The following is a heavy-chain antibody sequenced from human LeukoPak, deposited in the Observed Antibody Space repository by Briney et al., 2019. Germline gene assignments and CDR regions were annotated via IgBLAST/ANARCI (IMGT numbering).Heavy chain of an antibody. CDR2: ISWNSGSI. J-gene: IGHJ4*02. CDR1: GFTFDDYA. D-gene: IGHD2-2*01. CDR3: AKSPSIVVVPARGFDY. Sequence: GRSLRLSCAASGFTFDDYAMHWVRQAPGKGLEWVSGISWNSGSIGYADSVKGRFTISRDNAKNSLYLQMNSLRAEDTALYYYAKSPSIVVVPARGFDYWGQGTLVTVSS. V-gene: IGHV3-9*01.